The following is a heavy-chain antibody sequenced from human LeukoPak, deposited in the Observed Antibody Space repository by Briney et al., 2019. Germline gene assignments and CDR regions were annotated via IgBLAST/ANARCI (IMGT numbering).Heavy chain of an antibody. D-gene: IGHD6-13*01. CDR1: GDSISSGDYY. V-gene: IGHV4-61*02. CDR2: ISSSGST. CDR3: ARESSWPYYYYYYMDV. Sequence: SETLSLTCTVSGDSISSGDYYWSWIRQPAGKGLEWIGRISSSGSTNYNPSLKSRVTISVDTSKNQFSLKLSSVTAADTAVYYCARESSWPYYYYYYMDVWGKGTTVTISS. J-gene: IGHJ6*03.